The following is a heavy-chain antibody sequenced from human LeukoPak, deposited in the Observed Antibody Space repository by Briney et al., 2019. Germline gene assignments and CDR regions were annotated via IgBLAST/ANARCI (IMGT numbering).Heavy chain of an antibody. J-gene: IGHJ4*02. V-gene: IGHV3-74*01. Sequence: PGGSLRLSCAASGFTFSSYWMHWVRQAPGKGLVWVSRINSDGSSTNYADSVKGRFPISRDNAKNTVYLQMNSLRAEGTGVDYCATSTYCSGCICFVRGVQYWGQGTLVTVSS. CDR3: ATSTYCSGCICFVRGVQY. CDR2: INSDGSST. D-gene: IGHD2-15*01. CDR1: GFTFSSYW.